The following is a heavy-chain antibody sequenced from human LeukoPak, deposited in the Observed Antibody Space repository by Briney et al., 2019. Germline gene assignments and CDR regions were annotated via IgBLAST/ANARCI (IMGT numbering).Heavy chain of an antibody. D-gene: IGHD3-22*01. CDR1: GFTFSSYA. Sequence: GGSLRLSCAASGFTFSSYAMSWVRQAPGKGLEWVSAISGSGGSTYYADSVKGRFTISRDNSKNTLYLQMNSLRAEDTAVYYCAKDSLYYDSSGYYEAEDYWGQGTLVTVSS. CDR3: AKDSLYYDSSGYYEAEDY. V-gene: IGHV3-23*01. J-gene: IGHJ4*02. CDR2: ISGSGGST.